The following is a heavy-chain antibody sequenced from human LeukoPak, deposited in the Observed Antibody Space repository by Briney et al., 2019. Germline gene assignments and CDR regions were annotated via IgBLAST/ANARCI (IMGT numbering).Heavy chain of an antibody. V-gene: IGHV3-23*01. Sequence: GGSLRLSCAASGFTFSTYAMSWVRQAPGKGLEWVSLIGGSDGRTRYADSVRGRFTISRDNSKNTLYLEMNSLRAEDTAVYYCAKDSSSYDWGYMDVWGKGTTVTISS. D-gene: IGHD3-22*01. CDR1: GFTFSTYA. J-gene: IGHJ6*03. CDR2: IGGSDGRT. CDR3: AKDSSSYDWGYMDV.